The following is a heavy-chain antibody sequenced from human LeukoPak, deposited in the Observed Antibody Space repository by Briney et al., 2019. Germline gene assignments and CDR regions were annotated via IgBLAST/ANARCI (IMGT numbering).Heavy chain of an antibody. V-gene: IGHV3-30*02. D-gene: IGHD2-21*02. Sequence: GGSLRLSCVASGFTLKAYAMHWVRQAPGKGLERVAFIMYDGSSKSIGDSVKGRFSISRDNPSNTLYLEMNSLRVEDTAVYYCAKGFRLNDFSFESWGQGTLVTVSS. J-gene: IGHJ4*02. CDR3: AKGFRLNDFSFES. CDR1: GFTLKAYA. CDR2: IMYDGSSK.